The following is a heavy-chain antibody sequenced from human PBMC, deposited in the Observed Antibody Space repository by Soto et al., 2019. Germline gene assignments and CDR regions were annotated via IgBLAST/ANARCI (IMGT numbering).Heavy chain of an antibody. D-gene: IGHD3-22*01. CDR3: ARQFHGSSGYYGSPIDY. CDR1: GYSFTSYW. J-gene: IGHJ4*02. Sequence: GESLKISCKGSGYSFTSYWVSWVRQMPGKGLEWMGRIDPSDSYTNYSPSFQGHVTISADKSISTAYLQWSSLKASDTAMYYCARQFHGSSGYYGSPIDYWGQGTLVTVS. V-gene: IGHV5-10-1*01. CDR2: IDPSDSYT.